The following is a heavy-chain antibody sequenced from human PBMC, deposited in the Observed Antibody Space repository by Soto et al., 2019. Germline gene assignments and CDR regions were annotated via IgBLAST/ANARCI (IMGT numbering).Heavy chain of an antibody. D-gene: IGHD2-2*01. Sequence: ASVKVSCKASGYTLTSYYLHWVRQAPGQGPEWMGIINPSGGITNDAQKFQDRVTMTSDTSTSTVYMELSSLRSEDTAVYYCACGMSTSRYYDSYGMDVWGQGTTVTVSS. CDR3: ACGMSTSRYYDSYGMDV. CDR2: INPSGGIT. J-gene: IGHJ6*02. CDR1: GYTLTSYY. V-gene: IGHV1-46*01.